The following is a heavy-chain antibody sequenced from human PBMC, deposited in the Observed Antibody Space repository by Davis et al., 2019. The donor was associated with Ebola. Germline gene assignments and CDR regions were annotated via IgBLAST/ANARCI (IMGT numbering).Heavy chain of an antibody. CDR2: ITSSSSSM. V-gene: IGHV3-48*01. Sequence: PGGSLRLSCAASGFSFGIYSMNWVRQTPGKGLEWVSYITSSSSSMYYADSVKGRFTISRDDSRSTVFLQMNALRAEDTALYYCTTRLVNHFDHWGQGILVTVSS. J-gene: IGHJ4*02. CDR3: TTRLVNHFDH. CDR1: GFSFGIYS. D-gene: IGHD2-15*01.